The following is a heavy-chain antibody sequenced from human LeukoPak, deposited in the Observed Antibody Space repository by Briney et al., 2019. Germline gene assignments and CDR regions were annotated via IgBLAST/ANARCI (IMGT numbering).Heavy chain of an antibody. CDR2: IYYSGST. V-gene: IGHV4-39*01. J-gene: IGHJ3*02. CDR1: GGSISSYY. CDR3: ARLTRIGAFDI. D-gene: IGHD1-1*01. Sequence: SETLSLTCTVSGGSISSYYWSWIRQPPGKGLEWIGSIYYSGSTYYNPSLKSRVTISVDTSKNQFSLKLSSVTAADTAVYYCARLTRIGAFDIWGQGTMVTVSS.